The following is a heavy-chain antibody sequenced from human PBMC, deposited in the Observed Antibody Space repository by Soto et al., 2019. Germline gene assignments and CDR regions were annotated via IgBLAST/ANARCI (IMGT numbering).Heavy chain of an antibody. V-gene: IGHV3-30*18. D-gene: IGHD6-13*01. Sequence: PGGSLRLSCAASGFTFSSYGMHWVRQAPGKGLEWVAVISYDGSNKYYADSVKGRFTISRDNSKNTLYLQMNSLRAEDTAVYYCAKLRYSSSWYRTYYYYYGMDVWGQGTTVTVSS. J-gene: IGHJ6*02. CDR3: AKLRYSSSWYRTYYYYYGMDV. CDR1: GFTFSSYG. CDR2: ISYDGSNK.